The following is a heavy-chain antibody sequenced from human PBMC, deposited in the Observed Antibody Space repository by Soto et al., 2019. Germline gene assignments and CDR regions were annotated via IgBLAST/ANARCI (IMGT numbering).Heavy chain of an antibody. J-gene: IGHJ4*02. CDR3: ASPGRVGTTIPFDY. Sequence: QVQLVQSGAEAKKPGSSVNVSCKASGGTFTGYAISWVRQAPGQGLEWMGGIIPIFGTANYAQKIQGRVTITADESTSAAYMELSSLRSEDTAVYYCASPGRVGTTIPFDYWGQGTLVTVSS. V-gene: IGHV1-69*01. D-gene: IGHD1-26*01. CDR2: IIPIFGTA. CDR1: GGTFTGYA.